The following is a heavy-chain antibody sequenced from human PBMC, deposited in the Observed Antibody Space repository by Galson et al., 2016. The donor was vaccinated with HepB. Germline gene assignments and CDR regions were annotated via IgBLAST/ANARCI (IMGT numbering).Heavy chain of an antibody. Sequence: SLRLSCAASGFTFSTYAMHWVRQAPSKGLEWVAGIWYDGSSKYYADSVKGRFTISRDNSENRLYLQMNSLGAEDTAVYYCARDLGGSSWLYFDHWGQGTLVTVSS. CDR3: ARDLGGSSWLYFDH. CDR2: IWYDGSSK. J-gene: IGHJ4*02. D-gene: IGHD6-13*01. V-gene: IGHV3-33*01. CDR1: GFTFSTYA.